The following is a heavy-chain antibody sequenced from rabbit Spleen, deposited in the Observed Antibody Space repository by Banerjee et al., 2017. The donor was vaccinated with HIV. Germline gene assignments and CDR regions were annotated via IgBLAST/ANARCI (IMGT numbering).Heavy chain of an antibody. Sequence: QEQLVESGGGLVQPGGSLKLSCKASGFDFSSYGVSWVRQAPGKGLEWIGYIDPIFGSTYYASWVNGRFTISRHNAQNTLYLQLNSLTAADTATYFCVRDVGIYDYIDVYFNLWGQGTLVTVS. CDR2: IDPIFGST. CDR3: VRDVGIYDYIDVYFNL. J-gene: IGHJ4*01. V-gene: IGHV1S47*01. D-gene: IGHD6-1*01. CDR1: GFDFSSYG.